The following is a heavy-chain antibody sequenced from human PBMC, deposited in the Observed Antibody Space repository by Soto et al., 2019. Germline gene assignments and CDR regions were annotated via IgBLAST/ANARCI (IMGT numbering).Heavy chain of an antibody. CDR2: IGVYANT. CDR3: AKDSTVGSPGDYFDS. J-gene: IGHJ4*02. CDR1: GFTFSSYD. Sequence: EVELLESGGDLVQPGGSLRLSCAASGFTFSSYDMHWVRQAPGKGLEWVSAIGVYANTYYADSVKGRFTISRDDSRNTVHLKLNSLRVDDTAVYYCAKDSTVGSPGDYFDSWGQGTLVSVSS. D-gene: IGHD1-26*01. V-gene: IGHV3-23*01.